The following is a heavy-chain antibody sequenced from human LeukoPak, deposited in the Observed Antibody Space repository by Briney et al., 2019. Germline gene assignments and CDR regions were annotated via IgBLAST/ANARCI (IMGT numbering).Heavy chain of an antibody. D-gene: IGHD1-14*01. CDR3: AKPARTDYTDY. J-gene: IGHJ4*02. CDR1: GFTFSSYG. CDR2: ISYDGSNK. Sequence: GGSLRLSCAASGFTFSSYGMHWVRQAPGKGLEWVAVISYDGSNKYYADSVKGRFTISRDNSRNTLYLQMNSLRAEDTAVYYCAKPARTDYTDYWGQGTLVTVSS. V-gene: IGHV3-30*18.